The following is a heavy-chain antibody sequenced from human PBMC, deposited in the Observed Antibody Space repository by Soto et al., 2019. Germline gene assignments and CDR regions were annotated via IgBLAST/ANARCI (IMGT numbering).Heavy chain of an antibody. Sequence: GGSVKVPCKASGYTFTGYGISWVRQAPGQGLEWMGWISAYNGNTNYAQKLQGRVTMTTDTSTSTAYRELRSLRSDDTAVYYCAGWGQVVNDAFDIWGQGTMVP. CDR3: AGWGQVVNDAFDI. CDR2: ISAYNGNT. V-gene: IGHV1-18*01. D-gene: IGHD7-27*01. J-gene: IGHJ3*02. CDR1: GYTFTGYG.